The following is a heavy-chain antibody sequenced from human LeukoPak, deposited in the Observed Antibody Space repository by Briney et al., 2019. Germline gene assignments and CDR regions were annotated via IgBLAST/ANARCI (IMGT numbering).Heavy chain of an antibody. Sequence: GASVKVSCKASGGTFSSYAISWVRQAPGQGLEWMGGIIPIFGTANYAQKFQGRVTITADESTSTAYMELSSLRSEDTAVYYCARAGGYCSSTSCSAFGIVARDYYYYYMDVSGKGTTVTVSS. CDR1: GGTFSSYA. V-gene: IGHV1-69*13. J-gene: IGHJ6*03. D-gene: IGHD2-2*01. CDR2: IIPIFGTA. CDR3: ARAGGYCSSTSCSAFGIVARDYYYYYMDV.